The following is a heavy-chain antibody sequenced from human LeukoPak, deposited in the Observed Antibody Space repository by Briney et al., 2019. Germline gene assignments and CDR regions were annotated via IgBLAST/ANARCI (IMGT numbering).Heavy chain of an antibody. D-gene: IGHD4-17*01. Sequence: ASVKVSCKASGYTFTGYYMHWVRQAPGQGLEWMGWINPNSGGTNYAQKFQGWVTMIRDTSISTAYMELSRLRSDDTAVYYCARGAYDYGDYDYWGQGTLVTVSS. V-gene: IGHV1-2*04. CDR3: ARGAYDYGDYDY. CDR1: GYTFTGYY. J-gene: IGHJ4*02. CDR2: INPNSGGT.